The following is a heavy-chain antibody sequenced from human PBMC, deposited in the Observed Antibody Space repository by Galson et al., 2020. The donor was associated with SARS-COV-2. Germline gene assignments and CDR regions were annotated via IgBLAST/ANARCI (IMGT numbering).Heavy chain of an antibody. J-gene: IGHJ4*02. V-gene: IGHV1-69*06. CDR3: ARSPNYDSRGFITGGFDY. D-gene: IGHD3-22*01. CDR2: LIPDFGTV. Sequence: SVKVSCKASGGTFSTYGVAWVRQAPGQGLEWMGGLIPDFGTVTYAQKFKGRVTITADTSRTTAYMELSSLRSEDTAVFYCARSPNYDSRGFITGGFDYWGQGTLVTVSS. CDR1: GGTFSTYG.